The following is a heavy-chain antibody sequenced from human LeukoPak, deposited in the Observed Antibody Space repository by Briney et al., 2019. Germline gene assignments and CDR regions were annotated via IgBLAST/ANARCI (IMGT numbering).Heavy chain of an antibody. J-gene: IGHJ4*02. CDR2: ISAYNGNT. Sequence: ASVKVSCKASGYTFSGYYMHWVRQAPGQGLEWMGWISAYNGNTNYAQKLQGRVTMTTDTSTSTAYMELRSLRSDDTAVYYCARDREDYWGQGTLVTVSS. CDR1: GYTFSGYY. CDR3: ARDREDY. V-gene: IGHV1-18*04.